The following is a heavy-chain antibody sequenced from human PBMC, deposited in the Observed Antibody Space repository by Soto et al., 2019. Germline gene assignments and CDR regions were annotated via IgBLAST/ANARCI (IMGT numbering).Heavy chain of an antibody. D-gene: IGHD3-10*01. CDR1: GGSISSGGYY. CDR2: ISYSGST. V-gene: IGHV4-31*03. Sequence: SETLSLTCTVSGGSISSGGYYWSCMRQHPGKGLEWIGYISYSGSTYYNPSLKSRLTISVDTSKNQFSLKLSSVTAADTAVYYCARVGVTMVRGVISNYFDYWGQGTLVTVSS. J-gene: IGHJ4*02. CDR3: ARVGVTMVRGVISNYFDY.